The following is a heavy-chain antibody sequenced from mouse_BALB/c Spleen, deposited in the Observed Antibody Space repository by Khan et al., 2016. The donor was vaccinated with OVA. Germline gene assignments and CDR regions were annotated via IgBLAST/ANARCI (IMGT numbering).Heavy chain of an antibody. Sequence: VQLQQSGPDLVKPGASVKISCKASGYSFTAYYMNWVKLSHGTSLECIGRINPNTDNTNYNQQFKGKAILTVATSSSTAYMELRSLTSEDAAVYFCARGYDFIAYWGQGTLVTVSA. V-gene: IGHV1-18*01. D-gene: IGHD2-14*01. J-gene: IGHJ3*01. CDR2: INPNTDNT. CDR3: ARGYDFIAY. CDR1: GYSFTAYY.